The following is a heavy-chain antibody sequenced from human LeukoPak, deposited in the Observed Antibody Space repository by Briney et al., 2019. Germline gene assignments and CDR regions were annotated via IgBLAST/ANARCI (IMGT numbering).Heavy chain of an antibody. Sequence: GGSLRLSCAASGFTFGSYAMNWVRQAPGRGLEWVSSLPSGGGPSYADSVKGRFTVSRDNSKNTLYLQMNSLRADDTAVYYCAKTITPFTTNWDNSPGAFDVWGQGTVVTVSS. CDR2: LPSGGGP. CDR3: AKTITPFTTNWDNSPGAFDV. D-gene: IGHD1/OR15-1a*01. J-gene: IGHJ3*01. CDR1: GFTFGSYA. V-gene: IGHV3-23*01.